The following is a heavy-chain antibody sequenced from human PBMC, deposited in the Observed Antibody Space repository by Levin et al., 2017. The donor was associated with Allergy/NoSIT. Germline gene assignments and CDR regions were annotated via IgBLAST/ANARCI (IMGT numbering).Heavy chain of an antibody. CDR2: TRNKANSYTT. J-gene: IGHJ6*02. D-gene: IGHD1-26*01. CDR1: GFTFSDHY. V-gene: IGHV3-72*01. CDR3: ASSGSYYGYYYYGMDV. Sequence: GESLKISCAASGFTFSDHYMDWVRQAPGKGLEWVGRTRNKANSYTTEYAASVKGRFTISRDDSKNSLYLQMNSLKTEDTAVYYCASSGSYYGYYYYGMDVWGQGTTVTVSS.